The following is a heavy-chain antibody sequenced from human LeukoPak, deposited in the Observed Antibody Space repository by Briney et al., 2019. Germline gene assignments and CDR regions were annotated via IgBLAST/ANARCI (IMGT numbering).Heavy chain of an antibody. D-gene: IGHD3-10*01. CDR1: GYTFTGYY. CDR2: INPNSGGT. V-gene: IGHV1-2*02. J-gene: IGHJ6*02. Sequence: GASVKVSCKASGYTFTGYYMHWVRQAPGQGLEWMGWINPNSGGTNYAQKFQGRVTMTRDTSISTAYMELSRLRSDDTAVYYCAREYYYGSGSYRQKYYYGMDVWGQGTTVTVSS. CDR3: AREYYYGSGSYRQKYYYGMDV.